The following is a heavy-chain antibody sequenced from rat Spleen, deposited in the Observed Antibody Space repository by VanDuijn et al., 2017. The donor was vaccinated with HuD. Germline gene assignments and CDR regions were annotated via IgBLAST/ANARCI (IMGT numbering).Heavy chain of an antibody. CDR3: ARGVYYFDY. CDR1: GFSVTSYH. J-gene: IGHJ2*01. V-gene: IGHV2-43*01. Sequence: QVQLKESGPGLVQPSQTLSLACTVSGFSVTSYHVHWVRQPSGKGLEWMGVIWTDGSTEYNSALKSRLSISRDTSKSQVFLKMNSLQTEDTATYYCARGVYYFDYWGQGIMVTVSS. CDR2: IWTDGST. D-gene: IGHD1-11*01.